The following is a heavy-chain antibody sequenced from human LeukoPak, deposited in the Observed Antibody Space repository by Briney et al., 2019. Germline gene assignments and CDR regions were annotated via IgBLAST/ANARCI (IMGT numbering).Heavy chain of an antibody. CDR2: ISYDGSNK. Sequence: GGSLRLSCAASGFTFSSYDMHWVRQAPGKGLEWVAVISYDGSNKYYADSVKGRFTISRDNSKNTLYLQMNSLRAEDTAVYYCAKGLTYSSSWPHDYWGQGTLVTVSS. CDR1: GFTFSSYD. V-gene: IGHV3-30*18. J-gene: IGHJ4*02. D-gene: IGHD6-13*01. CDR3: AKGLTYSSSWPHDY.